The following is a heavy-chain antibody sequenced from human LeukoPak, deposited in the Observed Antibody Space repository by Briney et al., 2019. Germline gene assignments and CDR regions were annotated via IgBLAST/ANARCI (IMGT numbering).Heavy chain of an antibody. D-gene: IGHD2-15*01. V-gene: IGHV4-59*01. Sequence: SETLSLTCTVSGGSISSYYWSWIRQPPGKGLEWIGYIYYSGGTDSNPSLKSRVTISVDTSKNQFSLKLRSVTAADTAVYYCVREGGGRHYGMDVWGQGTTVTVSS. CDR2: IYYSGGT. CDR3: VREGGGRHYGMDV. CDR1: GGSISSYY. J-gene: IGHJ6*02.